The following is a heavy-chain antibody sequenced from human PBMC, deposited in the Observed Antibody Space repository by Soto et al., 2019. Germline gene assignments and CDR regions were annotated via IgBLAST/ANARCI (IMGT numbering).Heavy chain of an antibody. CDR2: IYSGGST. Sequence: GGSLRLSCAASGFTVSSNYMSWVRQAPGKGLEWVSVIYSGGSTYYADSVKGRFTISRDNSKNTLYPQMNSLRAEDTAVYYCARGRWFGELLTQYYFDYWGQGTLVTVSS. J-gene: IGHJ4*02. CDR3: ARGRWFGELLTQYYFDY. D-gene: IGHD3-10*01. V-gene: IGHV3-53*01. CDR1: GFTVSSNY.